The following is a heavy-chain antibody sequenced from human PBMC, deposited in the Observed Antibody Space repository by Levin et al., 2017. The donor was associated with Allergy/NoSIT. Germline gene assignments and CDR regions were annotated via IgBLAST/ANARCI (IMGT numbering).Heavy chain of an antibody. J-gene: IGHJ4*02. CDR3: AKSQGLSGRSFGD. V-gene: IGHV3-23*01. CDR1: GFALSGFA. D-gene: IGHD1-26*01. Sequence: PGGSLRLSCAASGFALSGFAMSWVRQATGQGLGWVSAISDSGAHTYYADSVRGRFTISRDNSRNTLFLQMNTLGAEDTAVYYCAKSQGLSGRSFGDWGQGTLVTVSS. CDR2: ISDSGAHT.